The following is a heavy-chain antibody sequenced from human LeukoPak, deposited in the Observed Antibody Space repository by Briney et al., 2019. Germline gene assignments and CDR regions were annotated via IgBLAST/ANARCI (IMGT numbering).Heavy chain of an antibody. J-gene: IGHJ4*02. CDR1: GFTFSNHW. V-gene: IGHV3-23*01. CDR2: ISGSGGST. CDR3: AKDSGYDYPDY. D-gene: IGHD5-12*01. Sequence: GGSLRLSCEASGFTFSNHWMRWVRQVPGKGLEWVSAISGSGGSTYYADSVKGRFTISRDNSKNTLYLQMNSLRAEDTAVYYCAKDSGYDYPDYWGQGTLVTVSS.